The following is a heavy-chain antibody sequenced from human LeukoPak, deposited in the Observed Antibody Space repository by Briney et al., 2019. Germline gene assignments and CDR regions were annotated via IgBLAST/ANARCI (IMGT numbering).Heavy chain of an antibody. Sequence: ASVKVSCKASGYTFTSYGISWVRQAPGQGLEWMGWSSAYNGNTNYAQKLQGRVTMTTDTSTSTAYMELRSLRSDHTAVYYCARGGNSGWRTPNDDYWGQGTLVTVSS. J-gene: IGHJ4*02. V-gene: IGHV1-18*01. CDR2: SSAYNGNT. D-gene: IGHD6-19*01. CDR1: GYTFTSYG. CDR3: ARGGNSGWRTPNDDY.